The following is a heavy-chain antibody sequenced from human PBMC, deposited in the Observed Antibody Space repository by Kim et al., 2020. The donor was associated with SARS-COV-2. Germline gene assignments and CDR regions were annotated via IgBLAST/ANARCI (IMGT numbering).Heavy chain of an antibody. J-gene: IGHJ5*02. D-gene: IGHD6-13*01. Sequence: SLRLSCTASGFTFGDYAMSWVRQAPGKGLEWVGFIRSKAYGGTTEYAASVKGRFTISRDDSKSIAYLQMNSLKTEDTAVYYCTRLAAADGDWFDPWGEGTLVTVSS. CDR1: GFTFGDYA. CDR3: TRLAAADGDWFDP. CDR2: IRSKAYGGTT. V-gene: IGHV3-49*04.